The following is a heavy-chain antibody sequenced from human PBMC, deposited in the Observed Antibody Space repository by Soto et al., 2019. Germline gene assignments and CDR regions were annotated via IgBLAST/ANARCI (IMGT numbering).Heavy chain of an antibody. V-gene: IGHV5-51*01. CDR1: GYSFTTYW. J-gene: IGHJ5*02. Sequence: PGESLKISCQGSGYSFTTYWIGWVRQVPGKGLDWMGIIQPVDSDTRYSPSFQGQVTISVDKSISTAYLQWNSLKASDTAMYYCAKFRNSGSTFTSWGQGTLVTVS. CDR2: IQPVDSDT. D-gene: IGHD1-26*01. CDR3: AKFRNSGSTFTS.